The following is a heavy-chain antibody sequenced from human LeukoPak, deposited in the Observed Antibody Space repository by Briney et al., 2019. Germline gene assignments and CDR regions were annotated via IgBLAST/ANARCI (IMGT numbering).Heavy chain of an antibody. Sequence: PSETLSLTCTVSGGSISSYYWAWIRQPPGKGLEWIGRIYYSGSTDCNPSLKSRVSISIDTSKNQFSLKLSSVTAADTAVYYCARDSGAVTGTGGFDYWGQGTLVTVSS. J-gene: IGHJ4*02. D-gene: IGHD6-19*01. CDR1: GGSISSYY. CDR2: IYYSGST. CDR3: ARDSGAVTGTGGFDY. V-gene: IGHV4-39*07.